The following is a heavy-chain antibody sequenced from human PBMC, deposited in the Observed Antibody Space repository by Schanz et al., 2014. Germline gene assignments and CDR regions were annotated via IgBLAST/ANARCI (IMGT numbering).Heavy chain of an antibody. Sequence: QVHLVQSGAEVHKPGASVKVSCKASGYTFTSYSMHWVRQAPGQGLEWMGMINPSGGSTTYAQKFQGRVTMTTDTSTSTSYMELTSLRFDDTAVYYCARDFSAYVGNYFDYWGQGTLXTVSS. V-gene: IGHV1-46*01. J-gene: IGHJ4*01. CDR3: ARDFSAYVGNYFDY. CDR2: INPSGGST. D-gene: IGHD5-12*01. CDR1: GYTFTSYS.